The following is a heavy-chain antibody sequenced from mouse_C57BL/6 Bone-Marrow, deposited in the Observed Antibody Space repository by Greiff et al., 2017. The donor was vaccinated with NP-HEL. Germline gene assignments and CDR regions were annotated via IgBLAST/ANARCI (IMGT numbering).Heavy chain of an antibody. CDR2: INPNNGGT. D-gene: IGHD1-1*01. V-gene: IGHV1-18*01. J-gene: IGHJ2*01. CDR1: GYTFTDYN. Sequence: EVQLQQSGPELVKPGASVKIPCKASGYTFTDYNMDWVKQSHGKSLEWIGDINPNNGGTIYNQKFKGKATLTVDKSSSTAYMELRSLTSEDTAVYYCARTTVVATPYFDYWGQGTTLTVSS. CDR3: ARTTVVATPYFDY.